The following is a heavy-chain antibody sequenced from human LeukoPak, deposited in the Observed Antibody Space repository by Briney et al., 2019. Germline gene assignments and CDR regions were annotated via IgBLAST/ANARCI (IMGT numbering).Heavy chain of an antibody. CDR3: AGAVMMHGEAIPAH. CDR2: INPSGGST. CDR1: GYTFSSHY. D-gene: IGHD3-16*01. V-gene: IGHV1-46*01. J-gene: IGHJ4*02. Sequence: ASVTVSFTASGYTFSSHYVHWVRQAPGQGLEWMGVINPSGGSTSYAQKFQGRVTMTRDKSTSTIYMELKSVRSEDTAVYYCAGAVMMHGEAIPAHWGQGTPVTVSS.